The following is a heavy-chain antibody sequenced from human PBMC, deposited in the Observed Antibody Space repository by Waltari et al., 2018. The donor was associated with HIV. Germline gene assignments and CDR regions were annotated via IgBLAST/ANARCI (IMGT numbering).Heavy chain of an antibody. D-gene: IGHD1-26*01. CDR1: GFSITPYS. CDR3: ARDKLGDSAPV. J-gene: IGHJ6*02. Sequence: EVQLVESGGGLVQPGGTLRLSCSVSGFSITPYSIYWVRQLPGKGLELISYISCTTNTKYYAESVTGRFTVSRDNAKNSAFLDMSALRDDDTAIYYCARDKLGDSAPVWGQGTTVAVSS. V-gene: IGHV3-48*02. CDR2: ISCTTNTK.